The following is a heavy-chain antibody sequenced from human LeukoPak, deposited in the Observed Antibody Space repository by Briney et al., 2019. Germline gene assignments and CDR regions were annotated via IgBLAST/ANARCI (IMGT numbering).Heavy chain of an antibody. J-gene: IGHJ4*02. CDR2: ISYDGSNK. D-gene: IGHD5-24*01. V-gene: IGHV3-30-3*01. CDR1: GFTFSSYA. Sequence: GGSLRLSCAASGFTFSSYAMHWVRQAPGKGLEWVAVISYDGSNKYYADSVKGRFTISRDNSKNTLYLQMNSLRAEDTAVYYCARVVRDGYNSYYFDYWGQGTLVTVSS. CDR3: ARVVRDGYNSYYFDY.